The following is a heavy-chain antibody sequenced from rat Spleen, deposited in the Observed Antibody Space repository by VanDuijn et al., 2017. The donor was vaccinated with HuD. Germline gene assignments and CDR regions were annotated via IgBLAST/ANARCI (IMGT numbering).Heavy chain of an antibody. CDR1: GFTFSNYY. CDR2: ISTNGGNI. V-gene: IGHV5-25*01. CDR3: TRENWVFDY. J-gene: IGHJ2*01. D-gene: IGHD5-1*01. Sequence: EVQLVESGGGLVRPGRSMKLSCAASGFTFSNYYMAWVRQAPTEGLEWVASISTNGGNIYYPDSVKGRFTISRDNAQNTLYLQMNSLRSEDTATYYCTRENWVFDYWGQGVMVTVSS.